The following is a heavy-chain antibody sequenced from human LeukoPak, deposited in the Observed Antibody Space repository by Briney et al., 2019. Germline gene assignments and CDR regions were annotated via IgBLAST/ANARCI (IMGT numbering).Heavy chain of an antibody. CDR3: ATYGSSGWYMPPNY. Sequence: PGGSLRLSCAASGFTFSSYSMNWVRQAPGKGLEWVSSISSSSSYIYYADSVKGRFTISRDNAKNSLYLQMNSLRAEDMAVYYCATYGSSGWYMPPNYWGQGTLVTVSS. J-gene: IGHJ4*02. CDR2: ISSSSSYI. V-gene: IGHV3-21*01. CDR1: GFTFSSYS. D-gene: IGHD6-19*01.